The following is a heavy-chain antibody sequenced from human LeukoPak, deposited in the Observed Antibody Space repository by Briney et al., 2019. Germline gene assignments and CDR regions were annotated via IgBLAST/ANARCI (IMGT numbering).Heavy chain of an antibody. J-gene: IGHJ5*02. D-gene: IGHD3-3*01. CDR1: GYTFTGYY. Sequence: ASVKVSCKASGYTFTGYYMHWVRQAPGQGLEWMGWINPNSGGTNYAQKFQGRVTMTRDTSISTAYMELSRLRSDDTAVYYCARVVDFWSGYHQYNWFDPWGQGTLVTVSS. CDR2: INPNSGGT. CDR3: ARVVDFWSGYHQYNWFDP. V-gene: IGHV1-2*02.